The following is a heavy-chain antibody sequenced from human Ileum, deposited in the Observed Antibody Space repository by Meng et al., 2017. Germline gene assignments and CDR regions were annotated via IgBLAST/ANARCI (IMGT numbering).Heavy chain of an antibody. Sequence: QVQLPGSGPGLVRPSETLSLICTVSGGSVSTSDYHWGWIRQPPGKGLEWIGYAGTNYNPSLKSRVTISVDTSKRQFSLKLTSVTAADTAVYYCARDHWGSLDYWGQGILVTVSS. V-gene: IGHV4-61*08. J-gene: IGHJ4*02. CDR2: AGT. D-gene: IGHD7-27*01. CDR1: GGSVSTSDYH. CDR3: ARDHWGSLDY.